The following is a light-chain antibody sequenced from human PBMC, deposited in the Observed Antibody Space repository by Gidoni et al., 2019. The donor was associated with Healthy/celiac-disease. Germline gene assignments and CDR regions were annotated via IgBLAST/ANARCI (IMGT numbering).Light chain of an antibody. J-gene: IGKJ3*01. V-gene: IGKV3-20*01. Sequence: DIVLTQSPGTLSLSPGERATLSCRASQSVSSSYLAWYQQKPGQAPRLLIYGASSRATGIPDRFSGSESGTDFTLTISRLEPEDFAVYYCQQYGSSLFTFGPGTKVDIK. CDR1: QSVSSSY. CDR2: GAS. CDR3: QQYGSSLFT.